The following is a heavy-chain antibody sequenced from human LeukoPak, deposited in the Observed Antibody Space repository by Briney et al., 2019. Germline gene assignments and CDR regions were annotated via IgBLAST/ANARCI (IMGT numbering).Heavy chain of an antibody. CDR1: GYTFTGYY. D-gene: IGHD3-22*01. CDR2: INPNSGGT. V-gene: IGHV1-2*02. CDR3: ARVPITMIVVGSFDY. Sequence: GASVKVSCEASGYTFTGYYMHWVRQAPGQGLEWMGWINPNSGGTNYAQKFQGRVTMTRDTSISTAYMELSRLRSDDTAVYYCARVPITMIVVGSFDYWGQGTLVTVSS. J-gene: IGHJ4*02.